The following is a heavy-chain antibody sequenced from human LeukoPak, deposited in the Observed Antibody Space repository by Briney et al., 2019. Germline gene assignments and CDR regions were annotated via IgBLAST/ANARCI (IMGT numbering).Heavy chain of an antibody. CDR3: AREVGPTDY. J-gene: IGHJ4*02. CDR1: GFTFSSYA. V-gene: IGHV3-30-3*01. D-gene: IGHD1-26*01. Sequence: GGSLRLSCAASGFTFSSYAMHWVRQAPGKGLEWVAVISYDGSNKYYTDSVKGRFTVSRDNAKNSLYLQMNSLRAEDTAVYYCAREVGPTDYWGQGTLVTVSS. CDR2: ISYDGSNK.